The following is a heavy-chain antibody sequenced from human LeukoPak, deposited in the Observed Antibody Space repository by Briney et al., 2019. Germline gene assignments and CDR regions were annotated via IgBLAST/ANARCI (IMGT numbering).Heavy chain of an antibody. CDR2: IYYSGST. CDR3: ARLGYGMDV. Sequence: PSETLSLTCTVSGGSISSYYWSWIRQPPGKGLEWIGYIYYSGSTNYNPSLKSRVTISVDTSKNQFSLKLSSVAAADTAVYYCARLGYGMDVWGQGTTVTVSS. V-gene: IGHV4-59*08. J-gene: IGHJ6*02. CDR1: GGSISSYY.